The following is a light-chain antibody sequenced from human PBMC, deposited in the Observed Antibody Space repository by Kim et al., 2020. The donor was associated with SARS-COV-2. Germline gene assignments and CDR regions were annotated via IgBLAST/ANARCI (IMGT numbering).Light chain of an antibody. V-gene: IGKV4-1*01. CDR2: WAS. J-gene: IGKJ2*01. CDR1: QSVLYSSNNKDY. CDR3: QQYYDTPYT. Sequence: SATINCRSSQSVLYSSNNKDYLAWYQQKPGQPPKLLIDWASTRESGVPDRFSGSGSGTDFTLTISSLQAEDVAVYYCQQYYDTPYTFGQGTKLEI.